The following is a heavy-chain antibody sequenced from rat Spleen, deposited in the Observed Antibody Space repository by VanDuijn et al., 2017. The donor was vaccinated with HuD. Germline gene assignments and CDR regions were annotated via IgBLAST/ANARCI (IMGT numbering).Heavy chain of an antibody. CDR3: ARQDYGYNYDY. V-gene: IGHV5-58*01. D-gene: IGHD1-9*01. CDR2: ITNSGGST. Sequence: EVQLVETGGGLVQPGRSLKLSCVASGFTFSSYWMYWIRQAPGKGLEWVASITNSGGSTYYQDSVKGRFTISRDNAKNTLYLQINSLRSEDTATYYCARQDYGYNYDYWGQGVMVTVSS. J-gene: IGHJ2*01. CDR1: GFTFSSYW.